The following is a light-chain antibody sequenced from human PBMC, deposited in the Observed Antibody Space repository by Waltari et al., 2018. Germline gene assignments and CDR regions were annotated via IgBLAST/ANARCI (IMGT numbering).Light chain of an antibody. CDR1: SNDVGGYKS. CDR3: SSQSSIDVVL. V-gene: IGLV2-14*01. Sequence: QSALTQPASVSGSPGQSVTIFCAGTSNDVGGYKSVTWYQGHPGQSPRVIIYDVSDRPSGVSDRFSGSKSGNTASLTISGLQAEDEADYYCSSQSSIDVVLIGGGTKLTVL. CDR2: DVS. J-gene: IGLJ2*01.